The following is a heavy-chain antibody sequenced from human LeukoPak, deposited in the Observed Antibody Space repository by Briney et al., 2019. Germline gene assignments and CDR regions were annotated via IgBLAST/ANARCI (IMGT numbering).Heavy chain of an antibody. J-gene: IGHJ4*02. D-gene: IGHD6-19*01. CDR1: GFTFSSYA. Sequence: GGSLGLSCAASGFTFSSYAMSWVRQAPGKGLEWVSAISGSGGSTYYADSVKGRFTISRDNSKNTLYLQMNSLRAEDTAVYYCAKDRTTYSSGWYSGEIFDYWGQGTLVTVSS. CDR2: ISGSGGST. V-gene: IGHV3-23*01. CDR3: AKDRTTYSSGWYSGEIFDY.